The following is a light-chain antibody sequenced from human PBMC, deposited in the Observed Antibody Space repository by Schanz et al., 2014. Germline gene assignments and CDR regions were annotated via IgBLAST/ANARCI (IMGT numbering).Light chain of an antibody. J-gene: IGKJ4*01. CDR2: AAS. CDR1: QRISSY. V-gene: IGKV1-39*01. CDR3: QQSYSTPLT. Sequence: DIQMTQSPSSLSASVGDRVTITCRASQRISSYLNWYQQKPGKAPRLLIYAASSLQSGVPSRFSGSGSATDFTLTISSLQAEDFGTYHCQQSYSTPLTFGGGTKVAIK.